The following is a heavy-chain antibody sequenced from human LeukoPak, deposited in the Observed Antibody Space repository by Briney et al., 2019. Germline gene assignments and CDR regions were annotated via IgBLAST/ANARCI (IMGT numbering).Heavy chain of an antibody. V-gene: IGHV1-46*01. D-gene: IGHD3-10*01. CDR1: GYTFTSYG. CDR2: INPSGGST. Sequence: GASVKVSCKASGYTFTSYGISWVRQAPGQGLEWMGIINPSGGSTSYAQKFQGRVTMTRDMSTSTVYMELSSLRSEDTAVYYCAREDVLWFGELSRPYDYWGQGTLVTVSS. J-gene: IGHJ4*02. CDR3: AREDVLWFGELSRPYDY.